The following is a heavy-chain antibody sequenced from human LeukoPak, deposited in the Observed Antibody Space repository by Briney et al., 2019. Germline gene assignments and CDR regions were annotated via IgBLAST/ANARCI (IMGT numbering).Heavy chain of an antibody. J-gene: IGHJ5*02. D-gene: IGHD3-16*01. CDR2: IYYSGST. V-gene: IGHV4-61*05. CDR3: AKVGAYDYVWGSYLNWFDP. Sequence: PSETLSLTCTVSGGSISSSSYYWGWIRQPPGKGLEWIGYIYYSGSTNYNPSLKSRVTISVDTSKNQFSLKLSSVTAADTAVYYCAKVGAYDYVWGSYLNWFDPWGQGTLVTVSS. CDR1: GGSISSSSYY.